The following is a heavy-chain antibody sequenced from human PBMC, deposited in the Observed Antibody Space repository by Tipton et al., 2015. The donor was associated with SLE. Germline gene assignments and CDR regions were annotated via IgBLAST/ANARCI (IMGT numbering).Heavy chain of an antibody. CDR1: GGSISSGGYY. D-gene: IGHD3-22*01. CDR3: ARVHYYDSSGYCDAFDI. J-gene: IGHJ3*02. CDR2: IYYSEST. Sequence: TLSLTCTVSGGSISSGGYYWSWIRQHPGKGLEWIGYIYYSESTNYNPSLKSRVTISVDTSKNQFSLKLSSVTAADTAVYYCARVHYYDSSGYCDAFDIWGQGTMVTVSS. V-gene: IGHV4-61*08.